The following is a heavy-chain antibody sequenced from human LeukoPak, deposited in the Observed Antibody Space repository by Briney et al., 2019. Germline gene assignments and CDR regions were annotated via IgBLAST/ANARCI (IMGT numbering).Heavy chain of an antibody. V-gene: IGHV3-74*01. D-gene: IGHD4-17*01. Sequence: GSLRLSCAASGFTFSIYWMHWVRQAPGKGLVWVSRINSDGGSTSYADSVKGRFTISRDNAKNTLYLQMNSLRAEDTAVYYCARAYGDYSGYFDYWGQGTLVTVSS. CDR1: GFTFSIYW. CDR3: ARAYGDYSGYFDY. CDR2: INSDGGST. J-gene: IGHJ4*02.